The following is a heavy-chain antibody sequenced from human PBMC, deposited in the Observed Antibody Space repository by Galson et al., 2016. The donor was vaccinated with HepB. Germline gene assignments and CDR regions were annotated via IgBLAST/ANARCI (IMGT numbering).Heavy chain of an antibody. Sequence: SLRLSCAASGFTFSTHAMHWVRQAPGKGLEWVAAIIIDGSSKYYADSVMGRFTISRHNSKNTLYLQMNSLRTEDTAVYHCARDPDKWNCRTIDHWSQGTPVTVSS. V-gene: IGHV3-30-3*01. J-gene: IGHJ4*02. CDR2: IIIDGSSK. CDR1: GFTFSTHA. D-gene: IGHD1-7*01. CDR3: ARDPDKWNCRTIDH.